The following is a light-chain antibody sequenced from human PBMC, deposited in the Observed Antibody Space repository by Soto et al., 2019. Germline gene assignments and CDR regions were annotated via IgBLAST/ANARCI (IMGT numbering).Light chain of an antibody. CDR2: RNN. V-gene: IGLV1-44*01. CDR3: AAWDDSLNGVV. Sequence: QSVLTQPPSASGAPGQRVTMSCSGSSSNIGSNTVNWYQQLPGTAPNLLIYRNNQRPPAVPDRFSGSKSGTSASLAISGLQFEDEADYYCAAWDDSLNGVVFGGGTQLTVL. J-gene: IGLJ2*01. CDR1: SSNIGSNT.